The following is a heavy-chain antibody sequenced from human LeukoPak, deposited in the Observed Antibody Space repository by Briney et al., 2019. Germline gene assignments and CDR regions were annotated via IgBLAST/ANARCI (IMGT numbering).Heavy chain of an antibody. Sequence: SETLSLTCTVSGGSISSYYWSWIRQPPGKGLEWIGYIYYSGSTNYNPSLKSRVTISVDTSKNQFSLKLSSVTAADTAVYYCARDLGPLNWFDPWGQGTLVTVSS. CDR3: ARDLGPLNWFDP. V-gene: IGHV4-59*01. CDR1: GGSISSYY. CDR2: IYYSGST. J-gene: IGHJ5*02.